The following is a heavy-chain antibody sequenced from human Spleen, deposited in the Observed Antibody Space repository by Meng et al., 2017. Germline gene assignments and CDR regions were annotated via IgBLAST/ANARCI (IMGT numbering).Heavy chain of an antibody. J-gene: IGHJ4*02. CDR3: AIGLKAILGTNYFDS. Sequence: ASVKVSCKASGYTFTTYGISWVRQAPGQGLEWMGWISSYNGNTNYAQKLQGRVTMTTDTSTSTAYMVLRSLRSDDTAVYYCAIGLKAILGTNYFDSWGQGTLVTVSS. CDR2: ISSYNGNT. V-gene: IGHV1-18*01. D-gene: IGHD1-26*01. CDR1: GYTFTTYG.